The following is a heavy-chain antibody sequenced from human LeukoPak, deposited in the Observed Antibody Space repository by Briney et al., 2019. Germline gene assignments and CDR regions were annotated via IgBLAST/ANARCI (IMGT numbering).Heavy chain of an antibody. V-gene: IGHV4-34*01. CDR2: INHSGST. D-gene: IGHD5-12*01. J-gene: IGHJ4*02. CDR1: GGSFSGYY. CDR3: ARGGWLQN. Sequence: SETLSLTCAVYGGSFSGYYWSWIRQPPGKGLEWIGEINHSGSTNYNPSLKSRVTISVDTSKNQFSLKLSSVTAADTAVYYCARGGWLQNWGQGTLVIVSS.